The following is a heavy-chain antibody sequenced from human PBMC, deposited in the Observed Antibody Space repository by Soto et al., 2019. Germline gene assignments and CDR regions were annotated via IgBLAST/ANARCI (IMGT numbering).Heavy chain of an antibody. CDR2: INHSGST. Sequence: SETLSLTCAVYGGSFSGYYWSWIRQPPGKGLEWIGEINHSGSTNYNPSLKSRVTISVDTSKNQFSLKLSSVTAADTAVYYCARVRGITIVGVVINFKNNWFDPWGQRTLVTGSS. CDR3: ARVRGITIVGVVINFKNNWFDP. D-gene: IGHD3-3*01. CDR1: GGSFSGYY. V-gene: IGHV4-34*01. J-gene: IGHJ5*02.